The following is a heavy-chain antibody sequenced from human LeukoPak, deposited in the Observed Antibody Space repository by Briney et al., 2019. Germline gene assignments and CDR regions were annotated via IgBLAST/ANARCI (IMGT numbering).Heavy chain of an antibody. V-gene: IGHV3-33*01. Sequence: GGSLRLSCAASGFTFSSSGMHWVRQAPGKGLEWVAVIWYDGSNKYYADSVKGRFTISRDNSKNTLYLQMDSLRAEDTAVYYCARDDIAAAGSMDVWGQGTTVTVSS. D-gene: IGHD6-13*01. J-gene: IGHJ6*02. CDR3: ARDDIAAAGSMDV. CDR1: GFTFSSSG. CDR2: IWYDGSNK.